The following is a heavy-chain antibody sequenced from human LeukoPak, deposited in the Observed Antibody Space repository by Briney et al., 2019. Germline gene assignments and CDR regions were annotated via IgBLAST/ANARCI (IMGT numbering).Heavy chain of an antibody. CDR2: INGVGSTT. D-gene: IGHD6-19*01. CDR1: GFTFRIYW. CDR3: IRVNGGWAY. Sequence: GGSLRLSGESSGFTFRIYWMHCVSQASGKGLVWVSGINGVGSTTDYADSVRGRFTISRDNDKNTLYLQLHSLRDEATAVYYCIRVNGGWAYWGQGTLVTVSS. J-gene: IGHJ4*02. V-gene: IGHV3-74*01.